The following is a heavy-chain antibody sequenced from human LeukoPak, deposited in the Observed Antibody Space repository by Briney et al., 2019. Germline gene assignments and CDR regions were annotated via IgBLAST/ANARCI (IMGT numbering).Heavy chain of an antibody. CDR2: INPNSGGT. Sequence: ASVKVSCKASGYTFTGYYMHWVRQAPGQGLEWMGWINPNSGGTNYAQKFQGWVTMTRDTSISTAYMELSRLRSDDTAVYYCARDQDYYGSGSYYSFQHWGQGTLVTVSS. J-gene: IGHJ1*01. CDR3: ARDQDYYGSGSYYSFQH. CDR1: GYTFTGYY. V-gene: IGHV1-2*04. D-gene: IGHD3-10*01.